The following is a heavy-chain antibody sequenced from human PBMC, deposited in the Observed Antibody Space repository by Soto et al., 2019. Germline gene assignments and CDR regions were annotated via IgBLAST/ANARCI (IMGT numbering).Heavy chain of an antibody. CDR2: IYYSGST. CDR3: SRQVVYCSGGSCVPVI. Sequence: SXTLSLTCTVSGGSISSSSYYWGWIRQPPGKGLEWIGSIYYSGSTYYNPSLKSRVTISVDTSKNQFSLKLSSVTAADTAVYYCSRQVVYCSGGSCVPVIWGQGKMVTVS. CDR1: GGSISSSSYY. D-gene: IGHD2-15*01. J-gene: IGHJ3*02. V-gene: IGHV4-39*01.